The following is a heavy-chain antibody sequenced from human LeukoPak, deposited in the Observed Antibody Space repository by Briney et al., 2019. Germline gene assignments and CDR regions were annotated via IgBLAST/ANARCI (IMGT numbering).Heavy chain of an antibody. Sequence: GGSLRLSCAASGFTFNNAWMHWVRQAPGKGLEWVGRVKSKAAGETTDYAAPVKGRFTISRDDSKNTLYLQMNSLKSEDTAMYYCTTDLPGCNTNCYHPFDIWGQGTVVTVSS. V-gene: IGHV3-15*01. CDR2: VKSKAAGETT. CDR3: TTDLPGCNTNCYHPFDI. J-gene: IGHJ3*02. D-gene: IGHD2-2*01. CDR1: GFTFNNAW.